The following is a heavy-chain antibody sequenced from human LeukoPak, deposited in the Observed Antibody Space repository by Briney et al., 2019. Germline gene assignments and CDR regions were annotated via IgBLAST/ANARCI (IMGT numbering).Heavy chain of an antibody. CDR2: IYHSGST. D-gene: IGHD4-11*01. Sequence: SETLSLTCTVSGYSISSGYYWGWIRQPPGKGLEWIGSIYHSGSTYYNPSLKSRVTISVDTSKNQFSLKLTSVTAADTAVYYCARTSVTYYYYYYMDVWGKGTTVTVSS. CDR1: GYSISSGYY. J-gene: IGHJ6*03. V-gene: IGHV4-38-2*02. CDR3: ARTSVTYYYYYYMDV.